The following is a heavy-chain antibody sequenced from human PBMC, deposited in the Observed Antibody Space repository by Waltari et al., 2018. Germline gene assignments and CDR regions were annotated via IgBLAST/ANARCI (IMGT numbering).Heavy chain of an antibody. CDR3: ARENTRIAVAGTAVDY. J-gene: IGHJ4*02. CDR2: INHSGST. V-gene: IGHV4-34*01. D-gene: IGHD6-19*01. CDR1: GWSFSGYY. Sequence: QVQLQQWGAGLLKPSETLSLTCAVYGWSFSGYYWSWIRQPPGKELEWIGEINHSGSTNYNPSLKSRVTISVDTSKNQFSLKLSSVTAADTAVYYCARENTRIAVAGTAVDYWGQGTLVTVSS.